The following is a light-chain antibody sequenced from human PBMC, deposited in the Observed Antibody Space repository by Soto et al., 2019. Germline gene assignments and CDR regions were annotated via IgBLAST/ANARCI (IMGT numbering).Light chain of an antibody. CDR2: EVS. J-gene: IGLJ3*02. CDR3: SSYAGSNNLGV. V-gene: IGLV2-8*01. CDR1: SSDVGGYNY. Sequence: QSALTQPPSASGSPGQSVTISCTGTSSDVGGYNYVSWYQQHPGKAPKLMIYEVSKRPSGVPDRCSGSKSGNTASLTVSGLQAEDEADYYCSSYAGSNNLGVFGGGTQLTVL.